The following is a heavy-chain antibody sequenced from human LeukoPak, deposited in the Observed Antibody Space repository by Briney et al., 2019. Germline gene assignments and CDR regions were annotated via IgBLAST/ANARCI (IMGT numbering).Heavy chain of an antibody. D-gene: IGHD3-22*01. V-gene: IGHV4-39*01. CDR1: GGSISSSSYY. Sequence: SEALSLTCTVSGGSISSSSYYWGWIRQPPGKGLEWIGSIYYSGSTYYNPSLKSRVTISVDTSKNQFSLKLSSVTAADTAVYYCATHPPDYYDSSGYERAYYFDYWGQGTLVTVSS. CDR3: ATHPPDYYDSSGYERAYYFDY. J-gene: IGHJ4*02. CDR2: IYYSGST.